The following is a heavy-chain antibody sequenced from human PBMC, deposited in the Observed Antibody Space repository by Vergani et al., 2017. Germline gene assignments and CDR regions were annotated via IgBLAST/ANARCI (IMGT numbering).Heavy chain of an antibody. Sequence: QVQLVQSGSELKKPGASVKVSCKASGYTFTSYYMHWVRQAPGQGLEWMGIINPSGGSTSYAQKFQGRVTMTRDTSTSTVYMELSSLRSEDTAVYYCARDRNSGSYYGAGRPHFDYWGQGTLVTVSS. CDR1: GYTFTSYY. J-gene: IGHJ4*02. CDR3: ARDRNSGSYYGAGRPHFDY. V-gene: IGHV1-46*01. CDR2: INPSGGST. D-gene: IGHD1-26*01.